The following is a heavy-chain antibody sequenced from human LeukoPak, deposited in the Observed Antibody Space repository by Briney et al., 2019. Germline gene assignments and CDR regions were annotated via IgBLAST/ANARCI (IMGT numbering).Heavy chain of an antibody. CDR1: GGSISSSSYY. Sequence: SETLSLTCTVSGGSISSSSYYWGWIRQPPGKGLEWIGSIYYSGSTYYNPSLKSRVTISVDTSKNQFSLKLSSVTAADTAVYYCARGLDIVVVVAASYYFDYWGQGTLVTVSS. J-gene: IGHJ4*02. CDR3: ARGLDIVVVVAASYYFDY. V-gene: IGHV4-39*07. D-gene: IGHD2-15*01. CDR2: IYYSGST.